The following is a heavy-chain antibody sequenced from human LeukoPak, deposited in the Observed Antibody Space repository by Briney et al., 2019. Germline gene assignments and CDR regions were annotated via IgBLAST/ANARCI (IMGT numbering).Heavy chain of an antibody. CDR1: GFTFSSYG. Sequence: PGGSLRLSCAASGFTFSSYGMHWVRQAPGKGLEWVAVISYDGSNKYYADSVKGRFTISRDNSKNTLYLQMNSLRAENTAVYYCAKGEEVGDGYNSPFDYWGQGTLVTVSS. V-gene: IGHV3-30*18. J-gene: IGHJ4*02. D-gene: IGHD5-24*01. CDR2: ISYDGSNK. CDR3: AKGEEVGDGYNSPFDY.